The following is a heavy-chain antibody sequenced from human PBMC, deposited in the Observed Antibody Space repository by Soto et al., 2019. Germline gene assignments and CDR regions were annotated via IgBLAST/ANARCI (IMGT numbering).Heavy chain of an antibody. CDR2: ISGSGGST. J-gene: IGHJ4*02. V-gene: IGHV3-23*01. CDR1: GITFRNYS. CDR3: AKDPEWELPKYYFDY. Sequence: GGSLRLSCAASGITFRNYSMSWDRQAPGKGLEWVSTISGSGGSTYYADSVKGRFTISRDNSKNTLYLQMNSLRAEDTAVYYCAKDPEWELPKYYFDYRGQGTLVTVSS. D-gene: IGHD1-26*01.